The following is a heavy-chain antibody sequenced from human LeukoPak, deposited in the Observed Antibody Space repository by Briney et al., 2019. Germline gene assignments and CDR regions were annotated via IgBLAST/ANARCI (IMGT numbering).Heavy chain of an antibody. V-gene: IGHV3-7*02. Sequence: GGSLRLSCAASGFNFSAYWMSWVRQAPGRGPEWLANIKQDGSEKYYVDSVKGRFTISRDNAKNALFLQMHSLRGEDTAVYYCAPHGTDYWGQGTLVTVSS. CDR1: GFNFSAYW. D-gene: IGHD5-24*01. CDR2: IKQDGSEK. CDR3: APHGTDY. J-gene: IGHJ4*02.